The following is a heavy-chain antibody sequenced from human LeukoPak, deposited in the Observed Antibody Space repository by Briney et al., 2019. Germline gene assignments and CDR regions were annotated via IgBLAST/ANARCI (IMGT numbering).Heavy chain of an antibody. CDR2: ISWNSGSI. V-gene: IGHV3-9*01. D-gene: IGHD6-25*01. Sequence: GRSLRLSCAASGFTFDDYAMHWVRQAPGKGLEWVSGISWNSGSIGYADSVKGRFTISRDNAKNSLYLQMNSLRAEDTALYYCAKDIGSSGWHAFDIWGQGTMVTVSS. CDR1: GFTFDDYA. CDR3: AKDIGSSGWHAFDI. J-gene: IGHJ3*02.